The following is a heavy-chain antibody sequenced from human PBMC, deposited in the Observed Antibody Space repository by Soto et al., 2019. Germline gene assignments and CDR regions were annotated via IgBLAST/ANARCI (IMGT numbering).Heavy chain of an antibody. V-gene: IGHV1-69*13. CDR2: IIPIFGTA. D-gene: IGHD3-9*01. Sequence: ASVKVSCKASGGTFSSYAISWVRQAPGQGLEWMGGIIPIFGTANYAQKFQGRVTITADESTSTAYMELSGLRSEDTAVYYCATPHFDWLDYYGMDVWGQGTTVTVSS. CDR1: GGTFSSYA. J-gene: IGHJ6*02. CDR3: ATPHFDWLDYYGMDV.